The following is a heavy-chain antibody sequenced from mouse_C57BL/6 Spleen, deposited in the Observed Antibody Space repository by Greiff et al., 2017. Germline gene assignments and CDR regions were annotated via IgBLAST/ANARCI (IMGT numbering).Heavy chain of an antibody. CDR1: GFNIKDDY. J-gene: IGHJ2*01. Sequence: EVQLQQSGAELVRPGASVKLSCTASGFNIKDDYMHWVKQRPEQGLAWIGWIDPENGDTEYASKFQGKATMTADTSSNTAYLQLSSLTSEDTAVSCCTTNDGYLFDYWGQGTTLTVSS. V-gene: IGHV14-4*01. CDR2: IDPENGDT. CDR3: TTNDGYLFDY. D-gene: IGHD2-3*01.